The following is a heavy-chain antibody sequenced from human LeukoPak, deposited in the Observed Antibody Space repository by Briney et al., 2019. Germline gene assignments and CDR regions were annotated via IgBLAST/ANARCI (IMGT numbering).Heavy chain of an antibody. D-gene: IGHD3-3*01. J-gene: IGHJ4*02. V-gene: IGHV3-11*01. CDR1: GFTFSDYD. CDR2: ISSSGSTI. CDR3: ARGSITIFGVVIRTTNTYFAY. Sequence: PGGSLRLSCAASGFTFSDYDMSWIRRAPGKRLEWVSYISSSGSTIFYADSVKGRFTISRDNAKNSLYLQMNSLRAEDTAVYYCARGSITIFGVVIRTTNTYFAYCGQATLVTVSS.